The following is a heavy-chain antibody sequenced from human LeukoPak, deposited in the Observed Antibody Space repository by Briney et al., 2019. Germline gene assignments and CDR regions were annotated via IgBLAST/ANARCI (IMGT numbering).Heavy chain of an antibody. CDR1: GGSFSGYY. V-gene: IGHV4-34*01. CDR2: INHSGST. CDR3: ARASPRYFDWLSHAPYFDY. D-gene: IGHD3-9*01. J-gene: IGHJ4*02. Sequence: KTSETLSLTCAVYGGSFSGYYWSWIRQPPGKGLEWIGEINHSGSTNYNPSLKSRVTISVDKSKNQFSLKLSSVTAADTAVYYCARASPRYFDWLSHAPYFDYWGQGTLVTVSS.